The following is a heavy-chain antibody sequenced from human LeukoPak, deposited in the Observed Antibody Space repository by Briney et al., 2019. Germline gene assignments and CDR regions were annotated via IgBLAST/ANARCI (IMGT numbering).Heavy chain of an antibody. V-gene: IGHV1-69*05. D-gene: IGHD2-2*01. CDR2: IIPIFGTA. J-gene: IGHJ3*02. CDR1: GGTFSSYA. Sequence: SVKVSCKASGGTFSSYAISWVRQAPGQGLEWMGGIIPIFGTANYAQKFQGRVTITTDESTSTAYMELSSLRSEDTAVYYCARDRTSPKKRDIVVVPAATYYAFDIWGQGTMVTVSS. CDR3: ARDRTSPKKRDIVVVPAATYYAFDI.